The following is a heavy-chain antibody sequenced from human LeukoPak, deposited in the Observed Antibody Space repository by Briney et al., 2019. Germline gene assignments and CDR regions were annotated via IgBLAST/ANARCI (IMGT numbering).Heavy chain of an antibody. CDR3: ARVRWPGAKY. CDR2: IKQDGSEK. Sequence: GGSLRLSCVGSGFSSSTIWMRWVCEAPGRGLEWVANIKQDGSEKDYVDSVKGRFTIFRDNAKNSVYMQMNSLKVEDTAVYYCARVRWPGAKYWGQGTLVTVSS. V-gene: IGHV3-7*01. CDR1: GFSSSTIW. J-gene: IGHJ4*02. D-gene: IGHD5-24*01.